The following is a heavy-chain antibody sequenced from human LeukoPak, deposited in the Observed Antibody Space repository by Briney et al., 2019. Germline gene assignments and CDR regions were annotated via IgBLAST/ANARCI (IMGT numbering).Heavy chain of an antibody. J-gene: IGHJ4*02. CDR2: INHSGST. V-gene: IGHV4-34*01. D-gene: IGHD3-10*01. CDR3: ARGRGLWCGEIYY. CDR1: GGSFSGYY. Sequence: PSETLSLTCAVSGGSFSGYYWSWIRQPPGKGLEWIGEINHSGSTNYNPSLKSRVTISVDTSKNQCSLKLSSVTAADTAVYYCARGRGLWCGEIYYWGQGNLVTVSS.